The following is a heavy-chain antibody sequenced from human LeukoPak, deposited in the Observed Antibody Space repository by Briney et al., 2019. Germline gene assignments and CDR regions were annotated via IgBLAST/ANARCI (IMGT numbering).Heavy chain of an antibody. CDR1: GFTFSSYG. J-gene: IGHJ4*02. Sequence: GGSLRLSCAASGFTFSSYGIHWVRQAPGKGLEWVAFIRYDGNNQYYADSVKGRFTISRDNSKNTLYLQMNSLRAEDTAVYYCARGQSIAVAGAANYWGQGTLVTVSS. CDR3: ARGQSIAVAGAANY. V-gene: IGHV3-30*02. D-gene: IGHD6-19*01. CDR2: IRYDGNNQ.